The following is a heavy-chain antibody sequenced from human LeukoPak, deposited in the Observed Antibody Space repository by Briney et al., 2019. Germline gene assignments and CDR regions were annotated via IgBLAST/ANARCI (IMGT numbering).Heavy chain of an antibody. CDR3: ASGGIYYGAAFDF. Sequence: GGSLRLSCAASGFTFSSFEMNWVRQAPGKGLEWVSYISISGSTIYYADSVKGRFTISRDNAKNSLYLQMNSLRAEDTALYYCASGGIYYGAAFDFWGQGTLVTVSS. CDR1: GFTFSSFE. V-gene: IGHV3-48*03. D-gene: IGHD1-26*01. J-gene: IGHJ4*02. CDR2: ISISGSTI.